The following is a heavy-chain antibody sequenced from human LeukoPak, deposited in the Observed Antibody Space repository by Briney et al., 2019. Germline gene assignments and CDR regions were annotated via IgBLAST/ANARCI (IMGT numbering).Heavy chain of an antibody. CDR2: ISGSGGTT. V-gene: IGHV3-23*01. CDR3: AKDLHYYVAMDV. Sequence: GGSLRLSCAASGFTFSSYAMSWVRQAPGKGLEWVSAISGSGGTTYYADSVKGRFTISRDNSQSTVFLQMNSLRAEDTALYYCAKDLHYYVAMDVWGQGTAVTVSS. CDR1: GFTFSSYA. J-gene: IGHJ6*02. D-gene: IGHD3-10*02.